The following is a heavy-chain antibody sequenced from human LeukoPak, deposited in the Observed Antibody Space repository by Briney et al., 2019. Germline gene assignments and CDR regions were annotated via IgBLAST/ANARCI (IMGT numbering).Heavy chain of an antibody. J-gene: IGHJ4*02. CDR3: VGSIAAAGTGY. D-gene: IGHD6-13*01. CDR1: GGSISSSSYY. Sequence: SETLSLTCTVSGGSISSSSYYWGWIRQPPGKGLEWIGSIYYSGITYYNPSRKSRVTISVDTSKNQFSLKLSSVTAADTAVYYCVGSIAAAGTGYWGQGTLVTVSS. V-gene: IGHV4-39*01. CDR2: IYYSGIT.